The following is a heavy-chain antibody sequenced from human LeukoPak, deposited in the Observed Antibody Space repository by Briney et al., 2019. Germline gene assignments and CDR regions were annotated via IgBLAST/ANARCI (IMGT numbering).Heavy chain of an antibody. V-gene: IGHV3-23*01. CDR1: GVTFSSYA. CDR2: ISVSVGST. J-gene: IGHJ4*02. CDR3: AKDQVYYFDY. Sequence: GGSLRLSCAASGVTFSSYAMSSVRQAPGKGLEWVSAISVSVGSTYYADSVKGRFTISRDNSKNTLYLQMNSLRAEDTAVYYCAKDQVYYFDYWGQGTLVTVSS.